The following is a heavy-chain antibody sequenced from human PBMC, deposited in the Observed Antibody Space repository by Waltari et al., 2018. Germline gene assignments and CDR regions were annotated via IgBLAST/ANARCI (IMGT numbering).Heavy chain of an antibody. CDR3: ASLYAY. D-gene: IGHD2-2*01. CDR1: GFSFSVYA. J-gene: IGHJ4*02. CDR2: TSTGSDTI. Sequence: EVHLVESGGGLVRPGESLRLSCAASGFSFSVYAMNWVRQAPGKGLEWVAYTSTGSDTIQYADSVKGRFTISRDDATNSLYLHMNRLRAEDSAVYYCASLYAYWGQGTLVSVSS. V-gene: IGHV3-48*01.